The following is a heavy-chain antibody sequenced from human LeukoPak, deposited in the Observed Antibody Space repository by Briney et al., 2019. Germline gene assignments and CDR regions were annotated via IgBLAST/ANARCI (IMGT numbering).Heavy chain of an antibody. J-gene: IGHJ6*04. Sequence: KPSETLSLTCTVSCGSVSSGSYYWSWIRQPPGKGLEWVGYIYYSGSTNYNPSLKSRVTISVDTSKNQFSLKLSSVTAADTAVYYCARVLATVTTGGMDVWGKGTTVTVSS. V-gene: IGHV4-61*01. CDR3: ARVLATVTTGGMDV. CDR1: CGSVSSGSYY. CDR2: IYYSGST. D-gene: IGHD4-17*01.